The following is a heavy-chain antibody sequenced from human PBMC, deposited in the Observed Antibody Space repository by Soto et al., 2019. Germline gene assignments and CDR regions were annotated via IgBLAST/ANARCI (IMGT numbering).Heavy chain of an antibody. CDR1: GFTFSSSW. D-gene: IGHD2-2*01. V-gene: IGHV3-7*01. J-gene: IGHJ4*02. CDR2: IWRDGTQK. Sequence: GGSLRLSCAASGFTFSSSWMSWVRQAPGKGPEWVANIWRDGTQKNYVDSVKGRFTISRDNPKNSLYLQINSLRVEDTAVYYCARGSTSFDSWGQGTLVTVSS. CDR3: ARGSTSFDS.